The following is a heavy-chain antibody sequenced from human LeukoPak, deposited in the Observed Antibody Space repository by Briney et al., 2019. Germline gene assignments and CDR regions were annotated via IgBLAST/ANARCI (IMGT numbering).Heavy chain of an antibody. Sequence: SETLSLTCTVSGGSISSYYWSWIRQPPGKGLEWIGYIYYSGSTNYNPSLKSRVTISVDTSKNQFSLKLSSVTAADTAVYYCARSTVTTVYFDYWGQGTLVTVSS. CDR3: ARSTVTTVYFDY. D-gene: IGHD4-11*01. CDR2: IYYSGST. V-gene: IGHV4-59*01. CDR1: GGSISSYY. J-gene: IGHJ4*02.